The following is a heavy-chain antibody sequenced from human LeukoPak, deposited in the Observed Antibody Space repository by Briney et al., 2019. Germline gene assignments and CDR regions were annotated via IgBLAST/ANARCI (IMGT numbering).Heavy chain of an antibody. J-gene: IGHJ5*02. V-gene: IGHV3-21*01. CDR3: ASITMVRGVANWFDP. CDR1: GFTFSSYS. CDR2: ISTTGNYV. Sequence: GGSLRLSCTASGFTFSSYSMNWVRQTPGKGLEWVSSISTTGNYVYYADSLKGRFTISRDNAKNSLYLQMNSLRAEDTAVYYCASITMVRGVANWFDPWGQGTLVTVSS. D-gene: IGHD3-10*01.